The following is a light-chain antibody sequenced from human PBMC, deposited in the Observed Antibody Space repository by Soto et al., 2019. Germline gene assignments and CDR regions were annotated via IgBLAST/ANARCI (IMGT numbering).Light chain of an antibody. Sequence: EIAMTQSPATLSVSPGERATLSCRASQSVSSNLAWYQQKPGQAPWLLIYGASTRATGIPARFSGSGSGTEFTLTISSLQSEDFAVYYCQQYNNWPPWTFGQGTKVEIK. J-gene: IGKJ1*01. CDR3: QQYNNWPPWT. CDR1: QSVSSN. V-gene: IGKV3-15*01. CDR2: GAS.